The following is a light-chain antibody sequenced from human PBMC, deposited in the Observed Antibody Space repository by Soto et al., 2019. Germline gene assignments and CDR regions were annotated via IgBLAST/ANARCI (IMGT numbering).Light chain of an antibody. CDR1: SSEVGGYNF. CDR2: DVT. J-gene: IGLJ2*01. Sequence: SVLTQPASVSWAPGPSITISRPGTSSEVGGYNFVSWYQHHPGKAPNLMIYDVTNRPSWVSDRFSGSKSGNTASLTISGLQAEDEADYYCVAWDDSLNGYVVFGGGTKVTVL. CDR3: VAWDDSLNGYVV. V-gene: IGLV2-14*03.